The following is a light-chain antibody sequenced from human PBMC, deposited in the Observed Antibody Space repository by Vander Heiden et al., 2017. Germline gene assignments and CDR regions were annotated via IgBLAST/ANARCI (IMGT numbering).Light chain of an antibody. V-gene: IGKV3-20*01. Sequence: EIVLTQSPGTLSLSPGERATLSCRASPSLSSSYLAWYQQKPGQAPRLLIYGASSRATGIPDRFSGSGSGTDFTLTISRLEPEDFAVYYCQQYGSSPWTFGQGTKVEIK. CDR1: PSLSSSY. J-gene: IGKJ1*01. CDR3: QQYGSSPWT. CDR2: GAS.